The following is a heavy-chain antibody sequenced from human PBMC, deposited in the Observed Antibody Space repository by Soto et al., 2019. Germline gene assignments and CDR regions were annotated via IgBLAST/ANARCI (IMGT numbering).Heavy chain of an antibody. CDR2: IYYSGST. CDR3: ERNRVVAATQFLDY. J-gene: IGHJ4*02. D-gene: IGHD2-15*01. V-gene: IGHV4-39*01. Sequence: QLQLQESGPGLVKPSETLSLTCTVSGGSISSSSYYWGWIRQPPGKGLEWIGSIYYSGSTYYNPSLKSRVTISVDTSKNQLSLKLRSVTAADTDVYYCERNRVVAATQFLDYWGQGTLVTVSS. CDR1: GGSISSSSYY.